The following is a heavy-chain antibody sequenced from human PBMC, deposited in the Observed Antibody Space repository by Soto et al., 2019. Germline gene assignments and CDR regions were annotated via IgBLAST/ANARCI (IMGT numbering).Heavy chain of an antibody. J-gene: IGHJ5*02. CDR2: IYYSGST. CDR3: ARTSTTFNLRQNWFDP. CDR1: GGSISSSSYY. V-gene: IGHV4-39*01. Sequence: SETLSLTCTVSGGSISSSSYYWGWIRQPPGKGLEWIGSIYYSGSTYYNPSLKSRVTISVDTSKNQFSLKLSSVTAADTAVYYCARTSTTFNLRQNWFDPWGQGTLVTVSS. D-gene: IGHD3-16*01.